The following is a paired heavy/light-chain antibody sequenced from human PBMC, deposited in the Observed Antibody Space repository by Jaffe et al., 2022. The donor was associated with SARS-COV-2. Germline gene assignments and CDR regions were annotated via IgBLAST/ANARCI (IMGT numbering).Light chain of an antibody. Sequence: DIQMTQSPSSLSASVGDRVTITCRASQSISSYLNWYQQKPGKAPKLLIYAASSLQSGVPSRFSGSGSGTDFTLTISSLQPEDFATYYCQQSYSTPKFGQGTKVEIK. CDR2: AAS. CDR3: QQSYSTPK. CDR1: QSISSY. V-gene: IGKV1-39*01. J-gene: IGKJ1*01.
Heavy chain of an antibody. CDR3: AKDIFVAARNSEVGGHTAFDI. J-gene: IGHJ3*02. D-gene: IGHD6-6*01. Sequence: EVQLVESGGGLVQPGRSLRLSCAASGFTFDDYAMHWVRQAPGKGLEWVSGISWNSGSIGYADSVKGRFTISRDNAKNSLYLQMNSLRAEDTALYYCAKDIFVAARNSEVGGHTAFDIWGQGTMVTVSS. CDR1: GFTFDDYA. CDR2: ISWNSGSI. V-gene: IGHV3-9*01.